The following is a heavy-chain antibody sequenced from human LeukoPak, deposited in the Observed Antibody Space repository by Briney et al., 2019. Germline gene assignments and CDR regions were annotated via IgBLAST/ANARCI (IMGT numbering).Heavy chain of an antibody. CDR2: MHSSGTT. CDR1: GGSISSDY. J-gene: IGHJ5*02. CDR3: ARHYDPYYYDSSGYNTPAFGFDP. V-gene: IGHV4-4*07. D-gene: IGHD3-22*01. Sequence: SETLSLTCTVSGGSISSDYWSWIRQPAGKGLEWIGRMHSSGTTNYNPSLQSRVSISMDTSKNRFSLKLSSVTAADTAVYYCARHYDPYYYDSSGYNTPAFGFDPWGQGTLVTVSS.